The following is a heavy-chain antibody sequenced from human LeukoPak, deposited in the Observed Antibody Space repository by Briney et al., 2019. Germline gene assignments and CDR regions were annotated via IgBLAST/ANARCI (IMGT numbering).Heavy chain of an antibody. J-gene: IGHJ4*02. V-gene: IGHV3-11*01. Sequence: GGSLRLSCAASGFTFSDYYMTWIRQAPGKGLEWGSNIRSGGSTTDYADSVKGRFTISRDNAKNSLYLQMNNLRAEDTAVYYCARLAVVTSPFDYWGQGTLVSVSS. D-gene: IGHD4-23*01. CDR1: GFTFSDYY. CDR3: ARLAVVTSPFDY. CDR2: IRSGGSTT.